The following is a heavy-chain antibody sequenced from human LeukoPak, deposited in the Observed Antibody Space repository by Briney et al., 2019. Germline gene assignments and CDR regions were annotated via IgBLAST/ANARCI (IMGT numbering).Heavy chain of an antibody. Sequence: PSETLSLTCAVYGGSFSGYYWSWIRQPPGKGLEWIGEINHSGSTNYNPSLKSRVTISVDTSKNQFSLKLSSVTAADTAVYYCARVPRWYYDSSGYLMHYFDYWGQGTLVTVSS. V-gene: IGHV4-34*01. J-gene: IGHJ4*02. CDR2: INHSGST. CDR1: GGSFSGYY. CDR3: ARVPRWYYDSSGYLMHYFDY. D-gene: IGHD3-22*01.